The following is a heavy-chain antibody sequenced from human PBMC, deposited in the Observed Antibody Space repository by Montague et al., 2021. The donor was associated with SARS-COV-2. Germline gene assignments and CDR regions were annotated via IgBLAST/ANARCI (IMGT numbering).Heavy chain of an antibody. Sequence: SETLSLTYTVSGGSISSSSYYWGRIRQPPGKGLEWIGSIYYTGSPYYNPSLKSRVTISVDTSKNQFSLNLSSVTAADTAVYYCARRARWNIVVVVGDRHAFDIWGQGTMVTVSS. CDR1: GGSISSSSYY. V-gene: IGHV4-39*01. J-gene: IGHJ3*02. D-gene: IGHD2-15*01. CDR2: IYYTGSP. CDR3: ARRARWNIVVVVGDRHAFDI.